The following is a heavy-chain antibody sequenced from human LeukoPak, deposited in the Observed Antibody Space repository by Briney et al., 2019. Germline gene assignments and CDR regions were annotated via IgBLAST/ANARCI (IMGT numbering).Heavy chain of an antibody. Sequence: GGSLRLSCAASGFTFSSYAMNWVRQAPGKGLEWVSSISSGSSYIYYADSVKGRFTISRDNAKKSLYLQMNSLRAEDTAVYYCARDADSSSSVTLIDYWGQGTLVTVSS. V-gene: IGHV3-21*01. J-gene: IGHJ4*02. CDR1: GFTFSSYA. CDR2: ISSGSSYI. D-gene: IGHD6-6*01. CDR3: ARDADSSSSVTLIDY.